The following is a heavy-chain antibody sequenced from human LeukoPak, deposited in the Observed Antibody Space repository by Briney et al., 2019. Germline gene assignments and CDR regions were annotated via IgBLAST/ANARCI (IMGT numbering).Heavy chain of an antibody. CDR1: GFTFSDYY. CDR3: ARAQTGDYYDSSGYYWIDY. CDR2: ISSSGSTI. V-gene: IGHV3-11*04. J-gene: IGHJ4*02. D-gene: IGHD3-22*01. Sequence: GGSLRLSCAASGFTFSDYYMSWIRQAPGKGLEWVSYISSSGSTIYYADSVKGRFTISRDNAKNSLYLQMNSLRAEDTAVYYCARAQTGDYYDSSGYYWIDYWGQGTLVTVSS.